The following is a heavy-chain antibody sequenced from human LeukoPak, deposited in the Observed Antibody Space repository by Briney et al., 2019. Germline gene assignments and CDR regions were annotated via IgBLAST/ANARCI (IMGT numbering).Heavy chain of an antibody. CDR2: IRYDGSNK. V-gene: IGHV3-30*02. J-gene: IGHJ4*02. CDR3: ANFAVAGTGDDY. D-gene: IGHD6-19*01. Sequence: GGSLRLSCAASGFTFSSYGMQWVRQAPGKGLGWVAFIRYDGSNKYYAESVKGRVTISIDNSKNTLYLQMNSLRAEDTALYYCANFAVAGTGDDYWGQGTLVTVSS. CDR1: GFTFSSYG.